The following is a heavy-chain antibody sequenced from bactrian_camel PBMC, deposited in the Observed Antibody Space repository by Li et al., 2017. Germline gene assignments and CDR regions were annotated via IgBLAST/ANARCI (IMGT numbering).Heavy chain of an antibody. D-gene: IGHD7*01. V-gene: IGHV3S1*01. CDR1: GLTYRTYW. CDR2: ISPTGRQT. J-gene: IGHJ4*01. Sequence: QVQLVESGGGSVQAGGSLRLACEASGLTYRTYWMAWFRQAAGKQREWVASISPTGRQTYIGSVKGRFAISRDNAKNALYLQLNSLKTEDTAMYYCGRGYGGGFDRGQGTQVTVS.